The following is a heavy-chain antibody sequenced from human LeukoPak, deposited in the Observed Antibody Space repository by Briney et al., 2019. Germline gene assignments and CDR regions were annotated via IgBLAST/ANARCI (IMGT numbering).Heavy chain of an antibody. J-gene: IGHJ4*02. V-gene: IGHV1-46*01. D-gene: IGHD5-12*01. CDR3: ARDRELTVATIGNVGEFDY. CDR2: INPSGGGT. CDR1: GYTFTRHH. Sequence: ASVRVSCKAFGYTFTRHHINWVRQAPGQGLEWMGIINPSGGGTYYPQQFQGRVNMTRDTSTNTVYMDLSSLRSEDTAVYYCARDRELTVATIGNVGEFDYWGQGTLVTVSS.